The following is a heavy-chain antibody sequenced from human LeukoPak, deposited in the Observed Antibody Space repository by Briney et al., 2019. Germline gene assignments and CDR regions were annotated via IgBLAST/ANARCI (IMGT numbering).Heavy chain of an antibody. V-gene: IGHV1-2*02. Sequence: ASVKVSCKASGYIFTCYYMHWVRQAPGQGLEWMGWINPNSGGTNYAQRFQGRVTMTRDTSISTAYMELSRLRSDDTAVYYCARGLDSSSSIWGQGTMVTVSS. CDR2: INPNSGGT. D-gene: IGHD6-6*01. CDR1: GYIFTCYY. CDR3: ARGLDSSSSI. J-gene: IGHJ3*02.